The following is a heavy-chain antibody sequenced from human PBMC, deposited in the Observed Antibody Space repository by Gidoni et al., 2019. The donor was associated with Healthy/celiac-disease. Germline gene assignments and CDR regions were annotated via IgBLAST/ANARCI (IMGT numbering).Heavy chain of an antibody. CDR2: IYYSGST. D-gene: IGHD3-10*01. CDR1: GGSISSAGYY. V-gene: IGHV4-31*03. J-gene: IGHJ4*02. CDR3: ARDRGKEMAPTY. Sequence: QVQLQESGPGLVKPSQTLSLTCTVSGGSISSAGYYWSWLRQHPGKGLEWIGYIYYSGSTYYNPSLKSRVTISVDTSKNQFSLKLSSVTAADTAVYYCARDRGKEMAPTYWGQGTLVTVSS.